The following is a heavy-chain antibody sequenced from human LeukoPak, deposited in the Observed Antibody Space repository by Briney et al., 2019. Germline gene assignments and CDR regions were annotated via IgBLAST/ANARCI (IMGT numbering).Heavy chain of an antibody. CDR3: ARNSYLTY. CDR1: GFTFSSYS. Sequence: PGGSLRLSCAASGFTFSSYSMNWVRQAPGKGLEWVSYISSSSTIYYADSVKGRFTISRDNAKNSLYLQMNSLRAEDTAVYYCARNSYLTYWGQGTLVTVSS. D-gene: IGHD5-18*01. V-gene: IGHV3-48*04. CDR2: ISSSSTI. J-gene: IGHJ4*02.